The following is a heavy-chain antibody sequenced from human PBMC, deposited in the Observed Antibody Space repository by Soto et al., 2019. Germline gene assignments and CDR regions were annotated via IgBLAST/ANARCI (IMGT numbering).Heavy chain of an antibody. V-gene: IGHV1-69*02. D-gene: IGHD6-13*01. CDR3: ARGPYSSSWYETFDY. CDR2: IIPILGIA. J-gene: IGHJ4*02. CDR1: GGTFSSYT. Sequence: QVQLVQSGAEVKKPGSSVKVSCKASGGTFSSYTISWVRQAPGQGLEWMGRIIPILGIANYAQKFQGRVTITADKSTSTAYMELSSLRSEDTAVYYWARGPYSSSWYETFDYWGQGTLVTVSS.